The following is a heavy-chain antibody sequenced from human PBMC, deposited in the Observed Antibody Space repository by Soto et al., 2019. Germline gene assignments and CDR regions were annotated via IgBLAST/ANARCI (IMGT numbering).Heavy chain of an antibody. D-gene: IGHD6-13*01. J-gene: IGHJ6*02. V-gene: IGHV4-30-4*01. CDR1: GGSISSGDYY. CDR2: IYYSGST. Sequence: PSETLSLTCTVSGGSISSGDYYWSWIRQPPGKGLEWIGYIYYSGSTYYNPSLKSRVTISVDTSKNQFSLKLSSVTAADTAVYYCARARCSSRFYYGMDVWGQGTTVTVSS. CDR3: ARARCSSRFYYGMDV.